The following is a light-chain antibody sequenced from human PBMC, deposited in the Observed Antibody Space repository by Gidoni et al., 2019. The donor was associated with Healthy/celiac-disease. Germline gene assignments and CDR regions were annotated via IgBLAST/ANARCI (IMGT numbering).Light chain of an antibody. CDR1: QSVSSN. CDR3: QQYNNWTPWT. Sequence: EIVMTQSPATLSVSPGERATLSCRASQSVSSNLAWYQQKPGQAPRLLIYGASTRATGIPARFSGSGSGTEVTLTISSLQSEDFAVYYCQQYNNWTPWTFGQXTKVEIK. J-gene: IGKJ1*01. CDR2: GAS. V-gene: IGKV3-15*01.